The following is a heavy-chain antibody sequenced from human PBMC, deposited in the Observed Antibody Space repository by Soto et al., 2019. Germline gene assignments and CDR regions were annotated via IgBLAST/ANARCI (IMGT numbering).Heavy chain of an antibody. Sequence: QVQLVPSGAEVKKPGSSVKVSCKASGGTFSTYAITWVRQAPGQGLEWLGGIIPIFGTTDYARKFQGRVTITAAESTSTVFIELSSLTSEDTAVYYCARGVGAYYFDDWGQGTLVTVSS. CDR3: ARGVGAYYFDD. CDR1: GGTFSTYA. D-gene: IGHD1-26*01. V-gene: IGHV1-69*01. CDR2: IIPIFGTT. J-gene: IGHJ4*02.